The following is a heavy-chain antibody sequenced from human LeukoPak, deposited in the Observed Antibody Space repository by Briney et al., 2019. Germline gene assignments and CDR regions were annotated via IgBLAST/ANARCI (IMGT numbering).Heavy chain of an antibody. CDR1: GGSISSGDYY. CDR3: ARGRHGDYVEH. D-gene: IGHD4-17*01. J-gene: IGHJ4*02. CDR2: IYYSGST. V-gene: IGHV4-30-4*01. Sequence: PSETLSLTCTVSGGSISSGDYYWSWIRQPPGKGLEWIGYIYYSGSTHYNPSLKSRVTISVDTSKNQFSLKLSSVTAADTAVYYCARGRHGDYVEHWGQGTLVTVSS.